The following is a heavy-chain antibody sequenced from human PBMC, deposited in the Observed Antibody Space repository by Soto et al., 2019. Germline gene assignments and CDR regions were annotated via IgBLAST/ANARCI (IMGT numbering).Heavy chain of an antibody. CDR3: ARGVTTMVRGVPYYYYYYMDV. D-gene: IGHD3-10*01. CDR2: IYYSGST. V-gene: IGHV4-59*12. CDR1: GGSISSYY. Sequence: PSETLSLTCTVSGGSISSYYWSWIRQPPGKGLEWIGYIYYSGSTNYNPSLKSRVTISVDTSKNQFSLKLSSVTAADTAVYYCARGVTTMVRGVPYYYYYYMDVWGKGTTVTVSS. J-gene: IGHJ6*03.